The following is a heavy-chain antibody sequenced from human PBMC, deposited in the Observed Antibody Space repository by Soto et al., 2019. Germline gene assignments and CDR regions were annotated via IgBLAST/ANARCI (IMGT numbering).Heavy chain of an antibody. Sequence: NPSETLSLTCTVSGGSISSYYWSWIRQPPGKGLEWIGYIYYSGSTNYNPSLKSRVTISVDTSKNQFSLKLSSVTAADTAVYYCARGDYSSSSFFSGFDYWGQGTLVTVSS. J-gene: IGHJ4*02. CDR2: IYYSGST. CDR3: ARGDYSSSSFFSGFDY. CDR1: GGSISSYY. D-gene: IGHD6-6*01. V-gene: IGHV4-59*01.